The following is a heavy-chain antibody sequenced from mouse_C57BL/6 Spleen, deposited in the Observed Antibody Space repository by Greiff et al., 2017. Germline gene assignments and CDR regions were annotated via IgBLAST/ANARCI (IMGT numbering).Heavy chain of an antibody. Sequence: QVQLQQSGPELVKPGASVKISCKASGYAFSSSWMNWVKQRPGKGLEWIGRIYPGDGDTNYNGKFKGKATLTADKSSSTAYMQLSSLTSEDSAVYFCARWGQRGAFYAMDYWGQGTSVTVSS. CDR2: IYPGDGDT. CDR1: GYAFSSSW. V-gene: IGHV1-82*01. CDR3: ARWGQRGAFYAMDY. D-gene: IGHD6-1*01. J-gene: IGHJ4*01.